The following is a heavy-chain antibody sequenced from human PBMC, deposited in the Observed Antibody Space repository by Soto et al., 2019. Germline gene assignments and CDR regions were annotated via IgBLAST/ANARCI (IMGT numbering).Heavy chain of an antibody. D-gene: IGHD3-22*01. CDR1: GFTFSNYV. V-gene: IGHV3-23*01. CDR3: AKDLCRGYYCNYYQYGMDV. Sequence: EVQVLESGGGLVQPGGSLRLSCAASGFTFSNYVMSWVRQAPGKGLEWVSGMSGSGDRTDYEDSVKGRFTISRDNSKNTLYLQMNSLRAEDTAVYYCAKDLCRGYYCNYYQYGMDVWGQGTTVTVSS. CDR2: MSGSGDRT. J-gene: IGHJ6*02.